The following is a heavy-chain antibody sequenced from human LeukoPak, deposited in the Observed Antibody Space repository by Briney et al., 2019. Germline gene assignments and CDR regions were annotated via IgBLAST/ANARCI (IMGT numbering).Heavy chain of an antibody. CDR2: IKQDGSEK. J-gene: IGHJ4*02. Sequence: GGSLRLSCAASGFTFSSYWMSWVRQAPGKGLEWVANIKQDGSEKYYVDSVKGRFTISRDNAKNSLYLQMNSLRAEDTAVYYCAKTLWFGTQNGFFDYWGQGTLVTVSS. CDR3: AKTLWFGTQNGFFDY. V-gene: IGHV3-7*01. D-gene: IGHD3-10*01. CDR1: GFTFSSYW.